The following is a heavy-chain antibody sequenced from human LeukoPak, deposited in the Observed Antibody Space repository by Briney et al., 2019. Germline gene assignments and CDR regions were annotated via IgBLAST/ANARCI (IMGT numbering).Heavy chain of an antibody. CDR2: ISSGNSNI. CDR3: AKGTGQWLVLDAFDI. D-gene: IGHD6-19*01. CDR1: GFTFSSYT. V-gene: IGHV3-48*01. J-gene: IGHJ3*02. Sequence: GGSLRLSCAASGFTFSSYTMNWVRQAPGKGLEWVSYISSGNSNIYYADSVKGRFTISRDNAKNSLYLQMNSLRAEDTAVYYCAKGTGQWLVLDAFDIWGQGTMVTVSS.